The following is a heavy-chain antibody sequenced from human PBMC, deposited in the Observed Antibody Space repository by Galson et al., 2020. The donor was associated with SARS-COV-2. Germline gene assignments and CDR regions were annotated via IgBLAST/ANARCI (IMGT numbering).Heavy chain of an antibody. CDR1: GFTFSSYW. CDR2: INPDGSII. J-gene: IGHJ4*02. V-gene: IGHV3-74*01. Sequence: GGSLRLSCADSGFTFSSYWMHWVRQAPGKGLVWVSHINPDGSIINYTDSVKGRFTISRDNAKNTLYLQMNSLRAEDTAVYFCARGHRSASREFLDYWGQGTLVTVSS. D-gene: IGHD6-6*01. CDR3: ARGHRSASREFLDY.